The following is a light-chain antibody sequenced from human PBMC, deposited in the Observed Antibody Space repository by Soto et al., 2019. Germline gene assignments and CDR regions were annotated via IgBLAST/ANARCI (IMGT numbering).Light chain of an antibody. CDR2: AAS. J-gene: IGKJ1*01. CDR1: QGISSY. Sequence: AIRMTQSPSSLSASTGDRVTITCRASQGISSYLAWYQQKPGKAPKLLIYAASTLQSGVPSRFSGSGSGTDFTLTISCLQSEDFATYYCQHLNTYPRTFGQGTKVEIK. CDR3: QHLNTYPRT. V-gene: IGKV1-8*01.